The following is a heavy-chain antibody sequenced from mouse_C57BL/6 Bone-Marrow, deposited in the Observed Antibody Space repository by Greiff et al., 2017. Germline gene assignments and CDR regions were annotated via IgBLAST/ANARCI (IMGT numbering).Heavy chain of an antibody. V-gene: IGHV5-4*01. CDR1: GFTFSSYA. D-gene: IGHD4-1*01. Sequence: EVMLEESGGGLVKPGGSLKLSCAASGFTFSSYAMSWVRQTPEKRLEWVATISDGGSYTYYPDNVKGRFTISRDNAKNNLYLQMSHLKSEDTAMYYCARDLGPFDYWGQGTTLTVSS. CDR2: ISDGGSYT. J-gene: IGHJ2*01. CDR3: ARDLGPFDY.